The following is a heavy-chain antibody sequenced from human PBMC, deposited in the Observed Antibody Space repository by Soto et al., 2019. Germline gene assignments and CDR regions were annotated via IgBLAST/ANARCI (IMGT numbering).Heavy chain of an antibody. V-gene: IGHV3-33*01. Sequence: QVQLVESGGGVVQPGRSLRLSCAASGFTFSSYGMHWVRQAPGKGLKWVAGIWYDGSNKYYADSVKGRFTISRDYSKNTLYLQMNSLRAEDTAVYYCARERANTFDYWGQGTLVTVSS. CDR3: ARERANTFDY. CDR1: GFTFSSYG. J-gene: IGHJ4*02. CDR2: IWYDGSNK.